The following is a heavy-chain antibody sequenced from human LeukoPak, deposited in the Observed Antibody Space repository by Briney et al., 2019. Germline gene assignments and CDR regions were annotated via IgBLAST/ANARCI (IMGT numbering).Heavy chain of an antibody. V-gene: IGHV1-18*01. Sequence: ASVKVSCKASGYTFTSYGISWVRQAPGQGLEWMGWISAYNGNTNYAQKLQGRVTMTTDTSTSTAYMELRSLRSDDTAVYYCATERRRYNWNVAGYWGQGTLVTVSS. CDR2: ISAYNGNT. CDR3: ATERRRYNWNVAGY. CDR1: GYTFTSYG. J-gene: IGHJ4*02. D-gene: IGHD1-1*01.